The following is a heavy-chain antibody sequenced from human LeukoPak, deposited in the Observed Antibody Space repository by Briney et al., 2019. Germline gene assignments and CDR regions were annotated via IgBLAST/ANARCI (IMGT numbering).Heavy chain of an antibody. Sequence: SVKVSCKASGGTFSSYAISWVRQAPGQGLEWMGGIIPIFGTANYAQKFQGRVTITTDESTSTAYMELSSLRSGDTAVYYCARGLTGNYDFWSGYEYYFDYWGQGTLVTVSS. CDR3: ARGLTGNYDFWSGYEYYFDY. CDR2: IIPIFGTA. CDR1: GGTFSSYA. J-gene: IGHJ4*02. D-gene: IGHD3-3*01. V-gene: IGHV1-69*05.